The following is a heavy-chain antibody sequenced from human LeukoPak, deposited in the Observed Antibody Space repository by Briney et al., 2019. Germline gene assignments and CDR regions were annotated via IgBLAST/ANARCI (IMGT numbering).Heavy chain of an antibody. V-gene: IGHV3-21*01. CDR1: GFTFSTDG. J-gene: IGHJ5*02. D-gene: IGHD1-26*01. Sequence: GGSLRLSCAGSGFTFSTDGMNWVRQAPGKGLEWVSSISPDSIFIYQADSVKGRFTISRDNAKNSLYLQMESLRVEDTAVYYCANFQTVGVKPFEHWGQGTLVTVSS. CDR3: ANFQTVGVKPFEH. CDR2: ISPDSIFI.